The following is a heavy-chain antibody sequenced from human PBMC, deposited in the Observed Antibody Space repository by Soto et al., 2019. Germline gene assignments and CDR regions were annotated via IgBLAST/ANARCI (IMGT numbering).Heavy chain of an antibody. V-gene: IGHV4-34*01. Sequence: SETLSLPCDVYYVSFNAYNWRWFRQPPGKGLEWIGQINHSGISNYNPSLKSRVTMSVDASKNQLSLTLTSVTAADTAVDYCDRHLRFSFDSESYYSTLYYYCGRGSSVTGSS. CDR1: YVSFNAYN. J-gene: IGHJ4*02. CDR3: DRHLRFSFDSESYYSTLYYY. CDR2: INHSGIS. D-gene: IGHD1-26*01.